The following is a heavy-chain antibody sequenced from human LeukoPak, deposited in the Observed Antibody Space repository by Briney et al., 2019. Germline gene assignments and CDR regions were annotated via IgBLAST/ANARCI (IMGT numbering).Heavy chain of an antibody. CDR3: AKDSPHGGSFYYIDY. D-gene: IGHD2/OR15-2a*01. V-gene: IGHV3-30-3*01. CDR2: ISYDGSNK. Sequence: GGSLRLSCAASGFTFSSYAMNWVRQAPGKGLEWVALISYDGSNKNYADSVKGRFTISRDNFKNTLYLQMNSLRAEDTAVYYCAKDSPHGGSFYYIDYWGQGTLVTVSS. J-gene: IGHJ4*02. CDR1: GFTFSSYA.